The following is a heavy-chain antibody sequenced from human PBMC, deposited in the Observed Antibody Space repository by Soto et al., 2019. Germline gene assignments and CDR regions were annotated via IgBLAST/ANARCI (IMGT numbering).Heavy chain of an antibody. J-gene: IGHJ6*02. V-gene: IGHV1-69*08. CDR1: GGTFSSYT. CDR2: IIPILGIA. D-gene: IGHD4-17*01. CDR3: ARDFDGDYPARYYGMDV. Sequence: QVQLVQSGAEVKKPGSSVKVSCKASGGTFSSYTISWVRQAPGQGLEWMGRIIPILGIANYAQKFQGRVTITADKSTSTAYMELSSLRSEDTAVYYCARDFDGDYPARYYGMDVWGQGTTVTVSS.